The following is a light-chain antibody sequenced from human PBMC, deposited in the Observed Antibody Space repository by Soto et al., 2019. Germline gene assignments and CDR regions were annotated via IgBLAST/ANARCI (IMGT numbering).Light chain of an antibody. CDR3: TSYAGSNIWV. Sequence: QSVLTQPPSASASPGQSVTISCTGTSSDVGGYNYVSWYQQYPGKAPKLMIYEVSKRPSGVPDRFSGSKSGKTASLTVSGLQPEDEADYYCTSYAGSNIWVFGGGTKLTVL. CDR1: SSDVGGYNY. V-gene: IGLV2-8*01. J-gene: IGLJ3*02. CDR2: EVS.